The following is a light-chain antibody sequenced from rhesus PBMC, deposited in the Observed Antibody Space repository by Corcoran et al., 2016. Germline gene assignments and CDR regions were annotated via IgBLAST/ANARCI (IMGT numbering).Light chain of an antibody. CDR3: LQHNYYPPT. Sequence: DIQMTQSPSSLSASVGDTVTITCRASQGIRSYLNWFKQKPGKAPKLLIYAATTLQSGVPSRFSGSGSGTDFPLTIGSLQPEDFAAYYCLQHNYYPPTFGQGTKVEIK. J-gene: IGKJ1*01. V-gene: IGKV1-28*03. CDR2: AAT. CDR1: QGIRSY.